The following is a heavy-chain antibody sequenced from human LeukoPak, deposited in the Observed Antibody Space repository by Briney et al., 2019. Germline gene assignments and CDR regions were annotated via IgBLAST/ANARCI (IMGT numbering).Heavy chain of an antibody. CDR2: SRSNGSST. V-gene: IGHV3-74*01. CDR3: AKSDWFDP. CDR1: GFTLSSGSW. Sequence: PGGSLRLSCAASGFTLSSGSWMHWVRQVPGKGLVWVSRSRSNGSSTTYADSVKGLFTISTDNAKNTLYLHMNSLRDDDTAVYYCAKSDWFDPWGQGTLVTVSS. J-gene: IGHJ5*02.